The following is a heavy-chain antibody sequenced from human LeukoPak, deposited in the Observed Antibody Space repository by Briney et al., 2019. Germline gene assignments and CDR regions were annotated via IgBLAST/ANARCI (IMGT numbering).Heavy chain of an antibody. CDR3: ARGDRGSGSYDFGY. Sequence: SETLSLTCAVSGGSISSSWWSWVRQPPGKGLEWIGEIFHSGSTNYNPSLKSRVTISVDKSKNHFSLELTSVTAADTAVYYCARGDRGSGSYDFGYWGQGTLVTVSS. CDR1: GGSISSSW. J-gene: IGHJ4*02. CDR2: IFHSGST. D-gene: IGHD3-10*01. V-gene: IGHV4-4*02.